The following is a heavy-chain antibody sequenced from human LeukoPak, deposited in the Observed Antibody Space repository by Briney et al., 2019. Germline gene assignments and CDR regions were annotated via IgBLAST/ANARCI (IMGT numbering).Heavy chain of an antibody. CDR1: GGSISSSSYY. CDR2: IYYSGST. D-gene: IGHD5/OR15-5a*01. CDR3: ARHGLGFDY. Sequence: SETLSLTCTVSGGSISSSSYYWGWIRQPPGKGLEWIGSIYYSGSTYYNPSLKSRVTISVDTSKNQFSLKLSSVTAADTAVYYCARHGLGFDYWGQGTLVTVSS. J-gene: IGHJ4*02. V-gene: IGHV4-39*01.